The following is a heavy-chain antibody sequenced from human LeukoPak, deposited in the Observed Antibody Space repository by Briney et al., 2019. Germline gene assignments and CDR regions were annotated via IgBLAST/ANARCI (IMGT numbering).Heavy chain of an antibody. D-gene: IGHD6-6*01. CDR1: GGSFSSYY. CDR2: IYTSGST. Sequence: PSETLSLTCTVSGGSFSSYYWSWIRQPPGKGLEWIGYIYTSGSTTYNPSLKSRVTISVDTTKNQSSLKLSTVTAADTAVDYCGRLVDSSSSFVFDYWGQGTLVTVSS. CDR3: GRLVDSSSSFVFDY. J-gene: IGHJ4*02. V-gene: IGHV4-4*09.